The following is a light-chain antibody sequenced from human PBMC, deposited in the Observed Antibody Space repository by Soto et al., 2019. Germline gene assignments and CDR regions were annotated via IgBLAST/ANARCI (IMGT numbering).Light chain of an antibody. Sequence: IQMTQSPSSLSVSVTDRVTITCRASQDIGKDLGWYQQRPGEAPELLLYAASTLRSGVPSRFSGSGSGTQFTLTIHNLQPEDSATYFCLQDHDYPWTFGHGTKVEV. CDR2: AAS. V-gene: IGKV1-6*02. J-gene: IGKJ1*01. CDR1: QDIGKD. CDR3: LQDHDYPWT.